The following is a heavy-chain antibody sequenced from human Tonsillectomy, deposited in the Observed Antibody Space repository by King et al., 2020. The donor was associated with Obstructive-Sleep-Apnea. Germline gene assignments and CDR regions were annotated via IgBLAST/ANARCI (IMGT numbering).Heavy chain of an antibody. CDR1: GFTFSSYW. D-gene: IGHD4-17*01. Sequence: QLVQSGGGLVQPGGSLRLSCAASGFTFSSYWMSWVRQAPGKGLEWGANIKQDGSEKYYVDSVKGRFTISRDNAKNTLYLQMNSLRAEDTAVYYCARVSTVTSYYYYYYGMDVWGQGTTVTVSS. J-gene: IGHJ6*02. CDR2: IKQDGSEK. CDR3: ARVSTVTSYYYYYYGMDV. V-gene: IGHV3-7*03.